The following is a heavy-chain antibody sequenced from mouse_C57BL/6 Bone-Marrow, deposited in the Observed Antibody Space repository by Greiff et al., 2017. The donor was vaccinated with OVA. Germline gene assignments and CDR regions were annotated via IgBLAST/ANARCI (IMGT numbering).Heavy chain of an antibody. V-gene: IGHV3-6*01. J-gene: IGHJ1*03. CDR1: GYSITSGYY. CDR2: ISDDGSN. Sequence: EVKLVESGPGLVKPSQSLSLSCSVTGYSITSGYYWYWIRQFPGNKLEWMGYISDDGSNNYNQSLKNRTSITRDTSKNQFFLQLNSVTTEDTATYYCSRVAWVLGYFDVWGTGTTVTVSS. CDR3: SRVAWVLGYFDV. D-gene: IGHD2-14*01.